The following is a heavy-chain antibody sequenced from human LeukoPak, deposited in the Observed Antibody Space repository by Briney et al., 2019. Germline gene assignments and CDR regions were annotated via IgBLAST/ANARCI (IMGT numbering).Heavy chain of an antibody. J-gene: IGHJ6*02. D-gene: IGHD3-9*01. CDR2: IIPIFGTA. Sequence: SVKVSCKASGGTFSSYAISWVRQAPGQGLEWMGGIIPIFGTAIYAQKFQGRVTMTEDTSTDTAYMELSSLRSEDTAVYYCATESGVLRYFDWSHGMDVWGQGTTVTVSS. V-gene: IGHV1-69*06. CDR1: GGTFSSYA. CDR3: ATESGVLRYFDWSHGMDV.